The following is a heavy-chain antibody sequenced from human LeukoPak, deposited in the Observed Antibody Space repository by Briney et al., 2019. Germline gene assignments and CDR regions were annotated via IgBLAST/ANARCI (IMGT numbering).Heavy chain of an antibody. CDR1: GFSFSNAW. V-gene: IGHV3-21*01. D-gene: IGHD6-25*01. CDR2: ISSCSSYI. J-gene: IGHJ3*02. CDR3: AREAGEAFDI. Sequence: PGGSLRLSCTASGFSFSNAWVSWVRQAPGKGLEWVSSISSCSSYIYHADSVKGRFTISRDNAKNSLYLHMNGLRAEDTAVYYCAREAGEAFDIWGQGTMVTVSS.